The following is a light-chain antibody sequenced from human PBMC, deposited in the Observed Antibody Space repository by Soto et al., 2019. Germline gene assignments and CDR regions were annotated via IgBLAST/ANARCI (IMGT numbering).Light chain of an antibody. Sequence: ELEMTQSPASLSASPGETVTLSCRATQTAYKNLAWYQQKPGQPPRLLIFAASTRAPGLPARFSGSGSGTEFTLTISSLQSEDFGFYYCQQYKQWPVAFGGGTKVEIK. V-gene: IGKV3-15*01. CDR2: AAS. J-gene: IGKJ4*01. CDR1: QTAYKN. CDR3: QQYKQWPVA.